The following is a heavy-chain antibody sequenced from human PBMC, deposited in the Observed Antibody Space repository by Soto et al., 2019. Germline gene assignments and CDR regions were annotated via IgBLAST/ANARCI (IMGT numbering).Heavy chain of an antibody. CDR1: GDSISSVGFH. D-gene: IGHD3-3*01. CDR3: ARAPVGLDTISYFDY. V-gene: IGHV4-30-4*01. Sequence: SQTLSLTSTLSGDSISSVGFHWAWLPRSPGKGLEWIGYIYNGGSTYYRRSLESRMHMSLDATRNQYSLRLTSVTAADTAVYFCARAPVGLDTISYFDYWGQVKLVT. J-gene: IGHJ4*02. CDR2: IYNGGST.